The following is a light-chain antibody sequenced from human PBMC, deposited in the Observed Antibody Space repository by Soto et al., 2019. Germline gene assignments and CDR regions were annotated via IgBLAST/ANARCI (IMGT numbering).Light chain of an antibody. CDR3: SSYTKSTNVV. J-gene: IGLJ1*01. CDR1: SSDVGGYNF. Sequence: QSVLTQPASVFGSPGQSITFSCTGTSSDVGGYNFVSWYQQHPGKAPKLMIYEVSSRPSGVSNRFSGSKSGNTASLTISGLQPEAEADYYCSSYTKSTNVVFGNGTKVTVX. V-gene: IGLV2-14*03. CDR2: EVS.